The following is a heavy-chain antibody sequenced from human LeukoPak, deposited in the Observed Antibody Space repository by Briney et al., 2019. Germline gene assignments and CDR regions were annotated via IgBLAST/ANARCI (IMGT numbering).Heavy chain of an antibody. CDR1: GFTFSSYA. CDR3: AKDHYYDSSGYYGVGFDY. V-gene: IGHV3-23*01. CDR2: ISGSGGST. D-gene: IGHD3-22*01. Sequence: GGSLRLSCAASGFTFSSYAMSWVRQAPGKGLEWVSAISGSGGSTYYADSVEGRFTISRDNSKNTLYLQMNSLRAEDTAVYYCAKDHYYDSSGYYGVGFDYWGQGTLVTVSS. J-gene: IGHJ4*02.